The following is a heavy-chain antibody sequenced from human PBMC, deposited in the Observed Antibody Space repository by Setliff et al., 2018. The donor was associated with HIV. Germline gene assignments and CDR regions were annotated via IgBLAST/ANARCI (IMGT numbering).Heavy chain of an antibody. Sequence: KTSETLSLTCTLSGGSISTSSYYWGWIRQPPGKGLEWIGTIYYSGTTYYHPSLKSRVTISVDTSKMQFSLKLSSVTAADTAVYYCARLTTMVTRDAIDFWGQGTMVTVSS. CDR3: ARLTTMVTRDAIDF. D-gene: IGHD4-17*01. V-gene: IGHV4-39*01. J-gene: IGHJ3*01. CDR1: GGSISTSSYY. CDR2: IYYSGTT.